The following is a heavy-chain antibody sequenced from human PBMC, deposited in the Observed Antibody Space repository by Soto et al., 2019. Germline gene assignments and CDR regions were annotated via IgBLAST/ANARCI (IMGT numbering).Heavy chain of an antibody. D-gene: IGHD2-15*01. Sequence: EVQLVESGGGLVKPGGSLRLSCAASGFTFSSYSMNWVRQAPGKGLEWVSSISSSSSYIYYADSVKGRFTISRDNAKNSLYLQMNCLRAEDTAVYYCARVFGYCSGGSCLGDAFDIWGQGTMVTVSS. CDR1: GFTFSSYS. CDR3: ARVFGYCSGGSCLGDAFDI. J-gene: IGHJ3*02. CDR2: ISSSSSYI. V-gene: IGHV3-21*01.